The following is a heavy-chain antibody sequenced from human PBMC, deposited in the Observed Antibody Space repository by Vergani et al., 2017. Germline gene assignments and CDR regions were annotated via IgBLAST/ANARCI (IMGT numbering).Heavy chain of an antibody. CDR2: ISYDGDRR. D-gene: IGHD4-11*01. Sequence: QVHLVESGGGVVQPGRSLTLSCVASGFSFRGHGMHWVRQAPGKGLEWVAMISYDGDRRDYGDFAKGRFTISRDSSKTVYLQMNSLRAEDTAVYYCAKDPSSPTVTSDYYYYYGMDVWGQGTTVTVSS. V-gene: IGHV3-30*18. J-gene: IGHJ6*02. CDR1: GFSFRGHG. CDR3: AKDPSSPTVTSDYYYYYGMDV.